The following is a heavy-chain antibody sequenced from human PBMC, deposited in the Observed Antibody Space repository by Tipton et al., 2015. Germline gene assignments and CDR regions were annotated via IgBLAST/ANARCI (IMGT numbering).Heavy chain of an antibody. CDR1: GFTLSSSG. J-gene: IGHJ6*02. V-gene: IGHV3-30*18. CDR2: ISYDGDKK. Sequence: SLRLSCAASGFTLSSSGMHWVRQAPGKGLEWVALISYDGDKKYYADSVKGRFTISRDSSKNTLYLQMNSLRAEDTAVYYCAKDGPTTVYYYYGMDVWGQGTTVTVS. D-gene: IGHD4-11*01. CDR3: AKDGPTTVYYYYGMDV.